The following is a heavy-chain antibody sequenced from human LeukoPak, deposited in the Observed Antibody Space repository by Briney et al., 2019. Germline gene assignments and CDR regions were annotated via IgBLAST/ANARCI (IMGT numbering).Heavy chain of an antibody. V-gene: IGHV3-20*04. D-gene: IGHD2-2*01. CDR1: GFTFNDHG. CDR2: INWNGGST. CDR3: ARAGYCISSSCPRWDVFDM. J-gene: IGHJ3*02. Sequence: GGSLRLSCAASGFTFNDHGMNWVRQPPGKGLERDSGINWNGGSTDYADFVKGRFTISRDSATNSLFLQMNSLRVEDTAFYFCARAGYCISSSCPRWDVFDMWGRGTMVTASS.